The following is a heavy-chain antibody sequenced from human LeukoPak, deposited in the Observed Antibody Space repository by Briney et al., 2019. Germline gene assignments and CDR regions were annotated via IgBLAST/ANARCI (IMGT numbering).Heavy chain of an antibody. CDR3: AKDHSGYAIWAYLDY. D-gene: IGHD5-12*01. Sequence: GGSLRLSCAASGFTFSSYGMPWVRQAPGKGLEWVAVISYDGSHKYYADSVKGRFTISRDNSKTTLYLQMTSLRAEDTAVYYCAKDHSGYAIWAYLDYWGQGTLVTVSS. CDR1: GFTFSSYG. J-gene: IGHJ4*02. CDR2: ISYDGSHK. V-gene: IGHV3-30*18.